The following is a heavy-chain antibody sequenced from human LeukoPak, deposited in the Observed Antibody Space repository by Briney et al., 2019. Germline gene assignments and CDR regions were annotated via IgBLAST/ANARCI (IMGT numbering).Heavy chain of an antibody. V-gene: IGHV4-59*01. Sequence: SETLSLTCTVSGGSISSSYWSWIRQPPGKGLEWIGYIYYSGSTNYNPSLKSRVTISVDTSKNQFSLKLSSVTAADTAVYYCARDEGAAAGTGGFDYWGQGTLVTVSS. J-gene: IGHJ4*02. CDR3: ARDEGAAAGTGGFDY. D-gene: IGHD6-13*01. CDR1: GGSISSSY. CDR2: IYYSGST.